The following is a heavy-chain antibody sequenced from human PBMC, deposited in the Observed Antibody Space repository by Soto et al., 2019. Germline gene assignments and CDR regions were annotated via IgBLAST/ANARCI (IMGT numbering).Heavy chain of an antibody. D-gene: IGHD6-13*01. CDR2: INSDGSST. V-gene: IGHV3-74*01. Sequence: EVRLVESGGGLVQPGGSLRLSCAASGLTFSSYWMHWVRQAPGKGLVWVSSINSDGSSTKYADSVKGRFTISRDNAKNTLFLQMDSLRAEDTAVYYCTRNSSWYYFDYWGQGTLVTVSS. J-gene: IGHJ4*02. CDR3: TRNSSWYYFDY. CDR1: GLTFSSYW.